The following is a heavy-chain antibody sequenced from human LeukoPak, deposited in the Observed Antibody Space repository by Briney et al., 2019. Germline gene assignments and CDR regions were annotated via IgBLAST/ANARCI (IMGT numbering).Heavy chain of an antibody. Sequence: PSETLSLTCSVSDGSMKSYHWSWIRQPAGKGLEWIGRIYTSGSTDYNPSLMSRVTISVDTSKTQFSLKMSSVTAADTAVYYCARARDGHINNWFDPWGQGTLVIVSS. CDR3: ARARDGHINNWFDP. CDR2: IYTSGST. D-gene: IGHD5-24*01. J-gene: IGHJ5*02. V-gene: IGHV4-4*07. CDR1: DGSMKSYH.